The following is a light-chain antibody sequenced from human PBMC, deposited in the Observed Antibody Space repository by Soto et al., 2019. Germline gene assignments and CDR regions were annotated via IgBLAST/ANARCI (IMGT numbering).Light chain of an antibody. Sequence: QSVLTQPTSASGTPGQRVTISCSGSRSNIGSNTVNWYQQLPGTAPKLLIYNNNQRPSGVPDRFSGSKSGTSASLAISGLQSEDEADYYCAAWDDSLNGLVFGTGTKLTVL. CDR3: AAWDDSLNGLV. CDR2: NNN. CDR1: RSNIGSNT. V-gene: IGLV1-44*01. J-gene: IGLJ1*01.